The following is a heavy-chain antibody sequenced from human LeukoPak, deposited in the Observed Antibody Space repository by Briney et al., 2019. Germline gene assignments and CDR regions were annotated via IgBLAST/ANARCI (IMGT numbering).Heavy chain of an antibody. CDR1: GGTFSSYA. CDR3: ARAGTTSYFDY. Sequence: SVKVSCKASGGTFSSYAISWVLQAPGQGLEWMGRIIPIFGTANYARKFQGRVTITTDESTSTAYMELSSLRSEDTAVYYCARAGTTSYFDYWGQGTLVTVSS. D-gene: IGHD2/OR15-2a*01. CDR2: IIPIFGTA. V-gene: IGHV1-69*05. J-gene: IGHJ4*02.